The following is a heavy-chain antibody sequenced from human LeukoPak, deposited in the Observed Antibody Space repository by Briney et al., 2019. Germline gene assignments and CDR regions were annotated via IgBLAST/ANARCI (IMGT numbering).Heavy chain of an antibody. V-gene: IGHV1-46*01. CDR1: GYTFTSYY. Sequence: ASVKVSCKASGYTFTSYYMHWVRQAPGQGLEWMGIINPNGGSTSYAQKLQGRVTMTRDTSTSTVYMELSSLRSEDTAVYYCARANGYSSGWYNFDYWGQGTLVTVSS. J-gene: IGHJ4*02. CDR2: INPNGGST. CDR3: ARANGYSSGWYNFDY. D-gene: IGHD6-13*01.